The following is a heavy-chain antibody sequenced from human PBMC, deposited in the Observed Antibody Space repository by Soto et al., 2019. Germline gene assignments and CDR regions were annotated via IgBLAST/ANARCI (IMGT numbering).Heavy chain of an antibody. CDR1: GGSISSYY. CDR3: ARDLRYSSGWYGMTNWYFDX. J-gene: IGHJ2*01. Sequence: SETLSLTCTVSGGSISSYYWSWIRQPPGKGLEWIVYIYYSGRTNYNPSLKSRVNISVDTSKNQFSLKLSSVTAADTAVYYCARDLRYSSGWYGMTNWYFDXWGRGTLVTVSX. D-gene: IGHD6-19*01. V-gene: IGHV4-59*01. CDR2: IYYSGRT.